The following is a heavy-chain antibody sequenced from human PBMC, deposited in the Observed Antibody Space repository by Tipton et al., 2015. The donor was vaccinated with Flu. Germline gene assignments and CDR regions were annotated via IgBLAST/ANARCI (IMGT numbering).Heavy chain of an antibody. V-gene: IGHV4-39*07. D-gene: IGHD5/OR15-5a*01. CDR1: GGSVTRSSYY. CDR2: IYYSGST. Sequence: TLSLTCAVSGGSVTRSSYYWGWIRQPPGKGLEWIGSIYYSGSTYYNLSLKSRVSISVDTSKNQFSLKLSSVTAADTAVYYCARGPLLDLWGRGTLVTVSS. J-gene: IGHJ2*01. CDR3: ARGPLLDL.